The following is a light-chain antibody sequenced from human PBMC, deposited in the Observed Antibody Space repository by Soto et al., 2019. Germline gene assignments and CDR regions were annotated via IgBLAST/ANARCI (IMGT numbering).Light chain of an antibody. CDR3: FSYAGTSSSYV. J-gene: IGLJ1*01. CDR1: SSDVGAHNY. V-gene: IGLV2-11*01. CDR2: DVT. Sequence: QSALTQPRSVSGSPGQSVTISCTGTSSDVGAHNYVSWYQQHPGKAPKLIIYDVTKWPSGVPDRFSGSKSDNTASLTISGLQADDEADYYCFSYAGTSSSYVFGTGTKVTVL.